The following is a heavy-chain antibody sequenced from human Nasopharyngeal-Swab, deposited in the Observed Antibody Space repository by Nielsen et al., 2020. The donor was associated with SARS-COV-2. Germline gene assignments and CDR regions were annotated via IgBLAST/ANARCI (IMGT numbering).Heavy chain of an antibody. V-gene: IGHV2-70*01. Sequence: SGPTLVKPKQTLTLTCTFSGFSLSTSGMCVSWIRQPPGKALEWLALIDWDDDKYYSTSLKTRLTISKDTSKNQVVLTMTNMDPVDTATYYCAQIRGSSSWYDCFDYWGQGTLVTVSS. J-gene: IGHJ4*02. CDR3: AQIRGSSSWYDCFDY. CDR2: IDWDDDK. D-gene: IGHD6-13*01. CDR1: GFSLSTSGMC.